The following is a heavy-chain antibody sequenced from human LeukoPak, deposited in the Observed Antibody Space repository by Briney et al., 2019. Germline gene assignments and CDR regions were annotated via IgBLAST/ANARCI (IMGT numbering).Heavy chain of an antibody. Sequence: ASVKVSCKASGYTFTGYYMHWVRQAPGQGLEWMGWINAYNGNTNYAQKLQGRVTMTTDTSTSTAYMELWSLTSDDTAVYYCARDRGDYDYWGQGTLVTVSS. D-gene: IGHD4-17*01. CDR1: GYTFTGYY. CDR2: INAYNGNT. J-gene: IGHJ4*02. CDR3: ARDRGDYDY. V-gene: IGHV1-18*04.